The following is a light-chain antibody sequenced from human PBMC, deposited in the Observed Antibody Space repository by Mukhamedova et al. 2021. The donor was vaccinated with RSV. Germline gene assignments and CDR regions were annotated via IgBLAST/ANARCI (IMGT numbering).Light chain of an antibody. V-gene: IGKV1-39*01. J-gene: IGKJ1*01. CDR2: ASS. CDR3: QHRDSPWT. Sequence: WYQRRVHGKAPKLLIFASSRLQNGVPSRFSGSASGTDFTLTISSLQSGDFATYYCQHRDSPWTFGQGTKVEIK.